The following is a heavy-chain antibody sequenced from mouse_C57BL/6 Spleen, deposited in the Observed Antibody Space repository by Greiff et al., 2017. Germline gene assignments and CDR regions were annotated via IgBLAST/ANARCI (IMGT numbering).Heavy chain of an antibody. CDR2: INPSSGYT. CDR1: GYTFTSYW. J-gene: IGHJ4*01. CDR3: ARDYDYDGPLAMDY. V-gene: IGHV1-7*01. Sequence: QVQLKQSGAELAKPGASVKLSCKASGYTFTSYWMHWVKQRPGQGLEWIGYINPSSGYTKYNQKFKDKATLTAYKSSSTAYMQLSSLTYEDSAVYYCARDYDYDGPLAMDYWGQGTSVTVSS. D-gene: IGHD2-4*01.